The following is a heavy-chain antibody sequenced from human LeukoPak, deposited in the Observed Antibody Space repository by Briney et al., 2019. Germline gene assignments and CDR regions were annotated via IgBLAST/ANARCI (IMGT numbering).Heavy chain of an antibody. CDR2: ISWISGSI. D-gene: IGHD3-3*02. CDR1: GFTFDDYA. V-gene: IGHV3-9*01. J-gene: IGHJ4*02. Sequence: PGGSLRLSCAASGFTFDDYAMHWVRQAPGKGLEWVSGISWISGSIGYADSVKGRFTISRDNSRNTLYLQMNSLRAEDTAVYFCARDLAYYFDYWGLGNLVTVSS. CDR3: ARDLAYYFDY.